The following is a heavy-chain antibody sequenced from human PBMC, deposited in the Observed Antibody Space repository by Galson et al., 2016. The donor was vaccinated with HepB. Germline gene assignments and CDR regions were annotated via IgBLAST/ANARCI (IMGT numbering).Heavy chain of an antibody. D-gene: IGHD3-16*01. J-gene: IGHJ3*02. Sequence: SLRLSCAASGFSFDDYAMHWVRQAPGKGPEWVSGISGNSGELGYADSVKGRFIISRDNTKNSLYLQMNSLRTEDTALYYCAKLVWEDDVFDIWGQRTVVTVSS. CDR3: AKLVWEDDVFDI. CDR2: ISGNSGEL. V-gene: IGHV3-9*01. CDR1: GFSFDDYA.